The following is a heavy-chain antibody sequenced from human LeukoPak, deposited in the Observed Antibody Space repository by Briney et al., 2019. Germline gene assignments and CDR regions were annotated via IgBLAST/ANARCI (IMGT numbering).Heavy chain of an antibody. D-gene: IGHD1-26*01. CDR1: GFTFSSYD. J-gene: IGHJ6*02. V-gene: IGHV3-13*01. Sequence: GGSLRLSCAAPGFTFSSYDMHWVRQGTGKGLEWVSSIDTAADTYYPGSVKGRFTISRDNAKNSSYLQMDSLRAGDTAVYYCARDWEGYGMDVWGQGTTVTVSS. CDR3: ARDWEGYGMDV. CDR2: IDTAADT.